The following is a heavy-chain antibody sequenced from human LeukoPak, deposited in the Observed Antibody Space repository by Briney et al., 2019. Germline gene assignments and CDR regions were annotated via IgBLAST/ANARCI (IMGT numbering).Heavy chain of an antibody. J-gene: IGHJ4*02. V-gene: IGHV3-7*01. Sequence: GGSLRLSRAASGFTFSSYWMSWVRQAPGKGLEWVANIKQDGGETFYVDSVKGRFTISRDNAKNSLYLQMNSLRAEDTAVYYCTREDHSNYNYWGQGTLVTVSS. CDR1: GFTFSSYW. D-gene: IGHD4-11*01. CDR2: IKQDGGET. CDR3: TREDHSNYNY.